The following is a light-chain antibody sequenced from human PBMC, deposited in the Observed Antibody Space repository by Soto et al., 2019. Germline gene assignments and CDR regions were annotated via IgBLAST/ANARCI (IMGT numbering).Light chain of an antibody. CDR3: SSYTTSSSYV. CDR2: EVG. Sequence: QSALIQPASVSGSPGQSITISCTGTSSDVGGSNYVSWYQQYPGKAPKLMIYEVGNRPSGVSNRFSGSKSGNTASLTISGLQAEDEADYYCSSYTTSSSYVFGTGTKVTVL. CDR1: SSDVGGSNY. J-gene: IGLJ1*01. V-gene: IGLV2-14*01.